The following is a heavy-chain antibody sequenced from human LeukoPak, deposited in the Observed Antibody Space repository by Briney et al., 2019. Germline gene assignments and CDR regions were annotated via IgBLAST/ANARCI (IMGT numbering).Heavy chain of an antibody. Sequence: ASVKVSCKASGYTFTSYGISWVRQAPGQGLEWMGWISAYNGNTNYAQRLQGRVTMTTDTSTSTAYMELRSLRSDDTAAYYCARGGSDSGYDYSYYFDYWGQGTLVTVSS. D-gene: IGHD5-12*01. J-gene: IGHJ4*02. V-gene: IGHV1-18*01. CDR2: ISAYNGNT. CDR3: ARGGSDSGYDYSYYFDY. CDR1: GYTFTSYG.